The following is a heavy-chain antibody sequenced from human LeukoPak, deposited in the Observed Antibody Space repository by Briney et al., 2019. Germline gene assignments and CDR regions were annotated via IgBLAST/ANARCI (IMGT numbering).Heavy chain of an antibody. CDR1: GGSISSYY. V-gene: IGHV4-59*08. J-gene: IGHJ4*02. CDR2: IYYSGST. CDR3: AGDGSSWYGGLDY. D-gene: IGHD6-13*01. Sequence: PSETLSLTCTVSGGSISSYYWSWIRQPPGRGLEWIGYIYYSGSTNYNPSLKSRVTISVDTSKNQFSLKLSSVTAADTAVYYCAGDGSSWYGGLDYWGQGTLVTVSS.